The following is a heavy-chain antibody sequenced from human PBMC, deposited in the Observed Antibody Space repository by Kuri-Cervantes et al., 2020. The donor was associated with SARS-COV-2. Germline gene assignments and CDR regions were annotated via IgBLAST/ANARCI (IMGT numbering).Heavy chain of an antibody. J-gene: IGHJ5*02. CDR3: TPMDKRGWFDP. V-gene: IGHV4-34*03. CDR2: VNHNGGA. D-gene: IGHD5-18*01. Sequence: SETLSLTCAVYGGSLSGSYWSWIRQSPGKRLEWIGEVNHNGGANYNPSLTSRVSILVDTSKKEFSLILSTVTAADTAVYYCTPMDKRGWFDPWGQGILVTVSS. CDR1: GGSLSGSY.